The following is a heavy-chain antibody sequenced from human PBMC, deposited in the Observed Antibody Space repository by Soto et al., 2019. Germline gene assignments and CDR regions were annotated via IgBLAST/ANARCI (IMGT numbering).Heavy chain of an antibody. CDR3: ATSYDSSGYYNYYNGMDV. J-gene: IGHJ6*02. V-gene: IGHV1-24*01. CDR2: FDPEDGES. D-gene: IGHD3-22*01. CDR1: GHTLTKFS. Sequence: QVQLVQSGAEVKKPGPSVKVSCKVSGHTLTKFSMYWVRKAPGKGLEGMGGFDPEDGESIYAQKFQGRVTMTEDTSTDTAYMELSSLRSEDTAVYYCATSYDSSGYYNYYNGMDVWGQGTTVTVSS.